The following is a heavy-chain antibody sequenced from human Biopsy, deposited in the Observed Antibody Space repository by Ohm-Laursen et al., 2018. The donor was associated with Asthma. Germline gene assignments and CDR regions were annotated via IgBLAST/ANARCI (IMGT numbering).Heavy chain of an antibody. J-gene: IGHJ4*01. D-gene: IGHD3-9*01. CDR3: ARYRLDLLTGYYGPYFLDH. Sequence: TLSFTCTVSGGSINIGDYYWSWIRQHPVKGLEWIGHIYYSGSTYYNPSLKSRVSISLDTSKNQFSLSLTSVTAADTAVYYCARYRLDLLTGYYGPYFLDHWGQGTLVTVSS. V-gene: IGHV4-31*03. CDR1: GGSINIGDYY. CDR2: IYYSGST.